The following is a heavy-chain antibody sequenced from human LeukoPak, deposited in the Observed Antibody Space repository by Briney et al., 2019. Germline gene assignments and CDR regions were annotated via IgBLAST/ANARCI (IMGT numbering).Heavy chain of an antibody. J-gene: IGHJ5*02. CDR2: INAYNGNT. V-gene: IGHV1-18*01. CDR1: GYTFTRYG. Sequence: VASVKVSCKASGYTFTRYGISWVRQAPGQGLEWMGWINAYNGNTNYAQKVQGRVTMTTDTSTSTAYMELRSLRSDDTAVYYCARVDVVVVPTLGWFGPWGQGTLVTVSS. D-gene: IGHD2-2*01. CDR3: ARVDVVVVPTLGWFGP.